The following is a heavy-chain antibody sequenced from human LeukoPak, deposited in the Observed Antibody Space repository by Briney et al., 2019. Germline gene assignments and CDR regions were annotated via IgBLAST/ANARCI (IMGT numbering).Heavy chain of an antibody. CDR3: ARGYSSSRYDY. J-gene: IGHJ4*02. D-gene: IGHD6-13*01. Sequence: SETLSLTCSVSGGSISSSGYYWGWIRQPPGKGLEWIGSVYYSGTTYYNPSLKSRVIISVDTSKNQFSLRLSSVTAADTAIYYCARGYSSSRYDYWGQGTPVSVSS. CDR2: VYYSGTT. CDR1: GGSISSSGYY. V-gene: IGHV4-39*07.